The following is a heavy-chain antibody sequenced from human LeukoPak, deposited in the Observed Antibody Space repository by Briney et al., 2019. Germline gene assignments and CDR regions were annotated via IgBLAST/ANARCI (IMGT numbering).Heavy chain of an antibody. Sequence: GGSLRLSCAASGFTFSSYAMSWVRQAPGKGLEWVSAISGSGGSTYYADSVKGRFTISRDNSKNTLYLQMNSLRAEDTAVYYCARLPVYYVWGSHRQQHWGQGTLVTVSS. V-gene: IGHV3-23*01. CDR1: GFTFSSYA. CDR2: ISGSGGST. CDR3: ARLPVYYVWGSHRQQH. J-gene: IGHJ4*02. D-gene: IGHD3-16*01.